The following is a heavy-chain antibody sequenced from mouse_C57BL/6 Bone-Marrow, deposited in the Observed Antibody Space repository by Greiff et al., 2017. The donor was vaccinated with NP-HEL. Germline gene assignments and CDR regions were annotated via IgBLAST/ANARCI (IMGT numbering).Heavy chain of an antibody. Sequence: QVQLQQPGAELVKPGASVKLSCKASGYTFTSYWMHWVKQRPGQGLEWIGMIHPTSGSTNYNEKFKSKATLTVDKSSSTAYMQLSSLTSEDSAVYYCAREEANWEDYWGQGTTLTVSS. J-gene: IGHJ2*01. D-gene: IGHD4-1*01. CDR1: GYTFTSYW. CDR2: IHPTSGST. CDR3: AREEANWEDY. V-gene: IGHV1-64*01.